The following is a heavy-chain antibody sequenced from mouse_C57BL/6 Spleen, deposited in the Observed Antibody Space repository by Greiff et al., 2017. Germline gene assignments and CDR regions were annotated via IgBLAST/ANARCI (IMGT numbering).Heavy chain of an antibody. J-gene: IGHJ2*01. CDR1: GYTFTSYW. CDR3: ARDYGSSYLDY. D-gene: IGHD1-1*01. V-gene: IGHV1-61*01. Sequence: VQLQQPGAELVRPGSSVKLSCKASGYTFTSYWMDWVKQRPGQGLEWIGNIYPSDSETHYNQKFKDKATLTVDKSSSTAYMQLSSLTSEDSAVYYGARDYGSSYLDYWGQGTTLTVSS. CDR2: IYPSDSET.